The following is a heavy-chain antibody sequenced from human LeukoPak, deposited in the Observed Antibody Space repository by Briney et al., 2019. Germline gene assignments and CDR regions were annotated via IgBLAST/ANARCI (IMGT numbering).Heavy chain of an antibody. J-gene: IGHJ4*02. V-gene: IGHV3-48*01. Sequence: GGSLRLSCAASGFTFSVYSMDWVRQAPGKGLEWISYIGGRGDGISYADSVKGRFTVSRDNAKNSLFLQMNRLRGEDTAIYFCAREIPGRIAADCWGQGTLVTVSS. CDR1: GFTFSVYS. D-gene: IGHD2-15*01. CDR2: IGGRGDGI. CDR3: AREIPGRIAADC.